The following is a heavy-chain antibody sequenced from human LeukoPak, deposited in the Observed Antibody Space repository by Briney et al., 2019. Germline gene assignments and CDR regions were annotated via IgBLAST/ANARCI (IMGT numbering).Heavy chain of an antibody. V-gene: IGHV4-39*01. CDR2: IYYSGST. D-gene: IGHD6-6*01. J-gene: IGHJ4*02. CDR1: GGSISSSSYY. Sequence: SETLSLTCTVSGGSISSSSYYWGWIRQPPGKGLEWIGSIYYSGSTYYNPSLKSRVTISVDTSKNQFSLKLSSVTAADTAVYYCASYSSSPDYWGQGTLVTVSS. CDR3: ASYSSSPDY.